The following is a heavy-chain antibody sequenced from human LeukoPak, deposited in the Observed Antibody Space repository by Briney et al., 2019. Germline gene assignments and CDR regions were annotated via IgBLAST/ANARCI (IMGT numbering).Heavy chain of an antibody. J-gene: IGHJ2*01. V-gene: IGHV3-53*01. CDR3: ARIGDHFHWYLDL. D-gene: IGHD3-3*02. CDR1: GFTVATNY. CDR2: LYSGADT. Sequence: GGSLRLSCTASGFTVATNYMNWVRQPPGKGLEWLSILYSGADTYYADSVKGRFVVSRDSSKNMLFLHMNALSPEDTAVYYCARIGDHFHWYLDLWGRGTLVTVSS.